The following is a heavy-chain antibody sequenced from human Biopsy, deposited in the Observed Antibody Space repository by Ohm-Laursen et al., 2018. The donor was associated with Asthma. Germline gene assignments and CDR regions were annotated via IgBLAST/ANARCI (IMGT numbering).Heavy chain of an antibody. Sequence: LSLTYTVSGGSMTPTSHYWDWIRQAPGKGLEWIGYISYGGKTSYNPSLKNRVTISRDTSKNQFSLRLTSVTAADTAVYFCARRITIFGVVQKDHGMDAWGQGTTVIVSS. D-gene: IGHD3-3*01. V-gene: IGHV4-39*01. J-gene: IGHJ6*02. CDR1: GGSMTPTSHY. CDR2: ISYGGKT. CDR3: ARRITIFGVVQKDHGMDA.